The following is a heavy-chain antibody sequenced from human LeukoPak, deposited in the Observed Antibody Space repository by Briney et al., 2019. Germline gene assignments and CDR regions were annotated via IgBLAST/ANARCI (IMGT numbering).Heavy chain of an antibody. J-gene: IGHJ6*02. V-gene: IGHV3-13*01. D-gene: IGHD6-19*01. CDR3: ARGGVSGWWKKNYCCGMDV. Sequence: GGSPRLSCVASGFTFSSYDMHWVRQATGKGLEWVSTIGTAGDTYYPGSVKGRFTISRENAKNSLYLQMNSLRAGDTAVYYCARGGVSGWWKKNYCCGMDVWGQGTTVTVSS. CDR2: IGTAGDT. CDR1: GFTFSSYD.